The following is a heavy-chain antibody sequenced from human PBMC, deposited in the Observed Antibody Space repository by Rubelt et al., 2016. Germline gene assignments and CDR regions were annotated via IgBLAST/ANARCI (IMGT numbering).Heavy chain of an antibody. Sequence: EVQLLESGGGLVQPGGSLRLSCAASGFTFSSYAMSWVRQAPGKGLEWVSAISGSGGSTYYADSVKGRLTISRDNSKKTLYLQMNSLRAEDTAVYYCAKVGGGRVGAFDYWGQGTLVTVSS. CDR3: AKVGGGRVGAFDY. CDR2: ISGSGGST. D-gene: IGHD1-26*01. J-gene: IGHJ4*02. V-gene: IGHV3-23*01. CDR1: GFTFSSYA.